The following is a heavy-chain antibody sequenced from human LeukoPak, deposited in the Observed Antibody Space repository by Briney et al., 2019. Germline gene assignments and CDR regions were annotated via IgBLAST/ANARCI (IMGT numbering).Heavy chain of an antibody. D-gene: IGHD6-13*01. CDR3: ARSAAGTLR. CDR1: GGSISSSGYY. V-gene: IGHV4-39*07. CDR2: INHSGST. Sequence: PSETLSLTCTVSGGSISSSGYYWSWIRQPPGKGLEWIGEINHSGSTNYNPSLKSRVTISVDTSKNQFSLKLSSVTAADTAVYYCARSAAGTLRWGQGTLVTVSS. J-gene: IGHJ4*02.